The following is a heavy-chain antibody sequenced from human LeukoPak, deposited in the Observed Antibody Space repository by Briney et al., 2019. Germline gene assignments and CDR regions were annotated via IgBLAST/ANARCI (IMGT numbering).Heavy chain of an antibody. D-gene: IGHD2-2*01. V-gene: IGHV5-51*03. CDR1: GYSFTSYW. CDR2: IYPGDSDT. J-gene: IGHJ6*03. CDR3: ARGYCSSTSCPPYYYYMDV. Sequence: GESLKISCKGSGYSFTSYWIGWVRQMPGKGLEWTGIIYPGDSDTRYSPSFQGQVTISADKSISTAYLQWSSLKASDTAMYYCARGYCSSTSCPPYYYYMDVWGKGTTVTVSS.